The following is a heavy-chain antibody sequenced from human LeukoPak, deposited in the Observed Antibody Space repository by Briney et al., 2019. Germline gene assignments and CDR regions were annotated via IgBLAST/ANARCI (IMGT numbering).Heavy chain of an antibody. J-gene: IGHJ4*02. Sequence: SETLSLTCAVYGGSFSGYYWSWIRQPPGKGLEWIGEINHSGSTNYNPSLKSRVTISVDTSKNQFSLKLSSVTAADTAVYYCARGPPRAYYYGSGSYCFDYWGQGTLVTVSS. CDR3: ARGPPRAYYYGSGSYCFDY. D-gene: IGHD3-10*01. CDR2: INHSGST. V-gene: IGHV4-34*01. CDR1: GGSFSGYY.